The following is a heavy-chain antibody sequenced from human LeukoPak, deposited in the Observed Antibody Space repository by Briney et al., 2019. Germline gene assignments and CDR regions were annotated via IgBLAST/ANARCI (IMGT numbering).Heavy chain of an antibody. CDR1: GGSFSGYY. CDR3: ARGLWTPTTPPTTTSGD. J-gene: IGHJ4*02. CDR2: LNHSGST. D-gene: IGHD1-7*01. Sequence: SETLSLTCAVYGGSFSGYYWRWMRPPPGQGREWRRKLNHSGSTSYNPSPKSRVTISVDTSKNQFSLKLSSVTAADTAVYYCARGLWTPTTPPTTTSGDWGQGTLVTVSS. V-gene: IGHV4-34*01.